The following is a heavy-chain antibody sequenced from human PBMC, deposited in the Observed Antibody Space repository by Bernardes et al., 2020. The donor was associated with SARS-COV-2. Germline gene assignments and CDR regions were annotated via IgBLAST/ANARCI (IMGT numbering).Heavy chain of an antibody. Sequence: VGSLRLSCAASGFTFSSYWMSWVRQAPGKGLEWVANIKQDGSEKYYVDSVKGRFTISRDNAKNSLYLQMNSLRAEDTAVYYCAREIRYCSSTSCCTYYYGMDVWGQGTTVTVSS. CDR1: GFTFSSYW. CDR2: IKQDGSEK. J-gene: IGHJ6*02. V-gene: IGHV3-7*01. D-gene: IGHD2-2*02. CDR3: AREIRYCSSTSCCTYYYGMDV.